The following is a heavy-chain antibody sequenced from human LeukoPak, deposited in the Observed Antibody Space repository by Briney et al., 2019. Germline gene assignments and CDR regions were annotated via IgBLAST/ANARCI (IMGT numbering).Heavy chain of an antibody. D-gene: IGHD3-10*01. CDR3: ARGSGWFGDPFDY. Sequence: ASVKVSCKASGYTFTSYGISWVRQAPGQGLEWMGWINAGNGNTKYSQEFQGRVTITRDTSASTAYMELSSLGSEDMAVYYCARGSGWFGDPFDYWGQGTLVTVSS. J-gene: IGHJ4*02. V-gene: IGHV1-3*03. CDR1: GYTFTSYG. CDR2: INAGNGNT.